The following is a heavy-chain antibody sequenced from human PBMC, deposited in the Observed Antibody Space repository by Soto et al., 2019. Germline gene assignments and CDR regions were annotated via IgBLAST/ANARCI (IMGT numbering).Heavy chain of an antibody. D-gene: IGHD2-2*01. V-gene: IGHV1-69*02. CDR1: GGTFRTYT. J-gene: IGHJ3*01. CDR3: SIGSWSAETFDV. CDR2: IIPMLTVR. Sequence: QVHLVQSGAEVKKPGSSVKVSCKAAGGTFRTYTLIWVRQAPGQGLEWMGRIIPMLTVRNSAQKFQGRVTLTADKSTSTAFMELTSLRCDDTAVCFCSIGSWSAETFDVWGQGTMVTVSS.